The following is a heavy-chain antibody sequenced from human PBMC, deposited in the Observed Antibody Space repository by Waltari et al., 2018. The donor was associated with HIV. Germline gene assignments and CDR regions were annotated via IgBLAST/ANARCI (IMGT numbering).Heavy chain of an antibody. Sequence: EVQLLESGGGLVQPGGSLRLSCAASGFSFSSHAMSWVGQVPGKGLEWVSGISGGATGTYYADPVKGRFTISRDNSKSTLYLQMNSLRADDTAVYYCAKVRTTVTAVFYFDIWGRGALVTVSS. V-gene: IGHV3-23*01. D-gene: IGHD4-17*01. J-gene: IGHJ2*01. CDR3: AKVRTTVTAVFYFDI. CDR2: ISGGATGT. CDR1: GFSFSSHA.